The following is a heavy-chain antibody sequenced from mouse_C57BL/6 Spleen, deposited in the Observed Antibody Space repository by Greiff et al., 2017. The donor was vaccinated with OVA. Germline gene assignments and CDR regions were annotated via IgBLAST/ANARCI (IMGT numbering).Heavy chain of an antibody. J-gene: IGHJ4*01. CDR2: ISSGGDYI. Sequence: EVQLVESGEGLVKPGGSLKLSCAASGFTFSSYAMSWVRQTPEKRLEWVAYISSGGDYIYYADTVKGRFTISRDNARNTLYLQMSSLKSEDTAMYYCTRGSPRDYGSSVLCAMDDWGQGTSVTVSS. CDR3: TRGSPRDYGSSVLCAMDD. D-gene: IGHD1-1*01. V-gene: IGHV5-9-1*02. CDR1: GFTFSSYA.